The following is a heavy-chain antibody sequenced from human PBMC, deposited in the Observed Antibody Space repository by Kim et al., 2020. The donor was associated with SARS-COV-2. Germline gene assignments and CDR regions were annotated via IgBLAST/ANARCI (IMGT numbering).Heavy chain of an antibody. Sequence: YAAPVKGRFTISRVDSTDTLYLQINSLKTEYTAVYYCTTDYYDSSGYCFDYWGQGTLVTVSS. J-gene: IGHJ4*02. D-gene: IGHD3-22*01. V-gene: IGHV3-15*01. CDR3: TTDYYDSSGYCFDY.